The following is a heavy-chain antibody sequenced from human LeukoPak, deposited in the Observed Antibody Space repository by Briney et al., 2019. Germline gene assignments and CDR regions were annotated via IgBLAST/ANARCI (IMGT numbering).Heavy chain of an antibody. CDR2: IYYSGST. CDR1: GGSISSSPYY. V-gene: IGHV4-39*02. CDR3: ARIQGLDFWSGYYMLDY. D-gene: IGHD3-3*01. J-gene: IGHJ4*02. Sequence: SETLSLTCGVSGGSISSSPYYWGWIRQSPGKGLEWIGSIYYSGSTYYNPSLKSRVTISVDTSQNHFSLNLNSVTAADTAVYYCARIQGLDFWSGYYMLDYWGQGSLVTVSS.